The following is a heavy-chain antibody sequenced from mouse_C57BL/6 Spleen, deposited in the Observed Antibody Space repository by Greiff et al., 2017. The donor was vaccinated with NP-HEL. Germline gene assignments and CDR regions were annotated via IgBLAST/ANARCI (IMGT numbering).Heavy chain of an antibody. CDR2: IWAGGST. J-gene: IGHJ2*01. V-gene: IGHV2-9*02. D-gene: IGHD1-3*01. CDR1: GFSLTSYG. CDR3: ARLEDI. Sequence: QVQLKQSGPGLVAPSQSLSITCTVSGFSLTSYGVHWVRQPPGKGLEWLGVIWAGGSTNYNSALMSRLSISKDNSKRQVILKMNRLQNDDTAMYYCARLEDIWRQGTTLTVSS.